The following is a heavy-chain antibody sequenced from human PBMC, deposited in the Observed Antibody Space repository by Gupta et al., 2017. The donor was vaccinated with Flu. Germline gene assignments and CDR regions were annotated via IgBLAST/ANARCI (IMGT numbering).Heavy chain of an antibody. CDR1: TFTSYA. D-gene: IGHD3-10*01. Sequence: TFTSYAMNWVRQAPGQGLEWMGWINTNTGNPTEAQGFTGRFVFSLDTAVSTAYLKISRIKAEDTAVYYGARPVGDDAFDIGCQGTMVTVSS. CDR3: ARPVGDDAFDI. V-gene: IGHV7-4-1*02. CDR2: INTNTGNP. J-gene: IGHJ3*02.